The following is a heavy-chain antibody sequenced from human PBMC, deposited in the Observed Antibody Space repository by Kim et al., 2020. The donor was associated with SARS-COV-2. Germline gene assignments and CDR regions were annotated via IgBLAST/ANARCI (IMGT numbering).Heavy chain of an antibody. Sequence: RYSPSFPGQVTISADKSLSTAYLQWSSLKASDTAMYYCARRSSGWYPLDVWGQGTTVIVSS. CDR3: ARRSSGWYPLDV. V-gene: IGHV5-51*01. J-gene: IGHJ6*02. D-gene: IGHD6-19*01.